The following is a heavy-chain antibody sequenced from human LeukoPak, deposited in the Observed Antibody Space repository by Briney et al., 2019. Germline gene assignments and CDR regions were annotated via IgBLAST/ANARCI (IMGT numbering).Heavy chain of an antibody. CDR1: GFTFKSYG. CDR3: ARGLPPVMKYYFDY. Sequence: GGSLRLSCAASGFTFKSYGMHWVRQAPGKGREWGAVMWYDGSNKYYADSVKGRFTRSRDDSKNTLYLQMNSLRAEDTAMYYCARGLPPVMKYYFDYWGQGTLVTVSS. D-gene: IGHD4-11*01. V-gene: IGHV3-33*01. CDR2: MWYDGSNK. J-gene: IGHJ4*02.